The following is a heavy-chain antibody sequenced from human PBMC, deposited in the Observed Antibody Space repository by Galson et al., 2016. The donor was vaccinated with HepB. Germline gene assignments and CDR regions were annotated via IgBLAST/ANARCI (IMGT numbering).Heavy chain of an antibody. CDR3: ARAAVVPGARMLFDP. Sequence: SETLSLTCTVSGASINASNWWTWVRQSPGKGLEWIGEIYHTGTSNNNPFLNSRFTLSIDKSKNQFSLNITSIIAADPTVYYCARAAVVPGARMLFDPWGQGTLVTVSS. CDR1: GASINASNW. D-gene: IGHD2-2*01. J-gene: IGHJ5*02. CDR2: IYHTGTS. V-gene: IGHV4-4*02.